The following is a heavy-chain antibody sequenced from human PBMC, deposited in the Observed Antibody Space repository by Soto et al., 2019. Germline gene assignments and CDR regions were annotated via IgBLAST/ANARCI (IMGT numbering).Heavy chain of an antibody. J-gene: IGHJ4*02. V-gene: IGHV2-5*02. CDR2: IWDDDE. D-gene: IGHD6-13*01. CDR1: GFSLSTSGVG. CDR3: AHRRTAAAGFDS. Sequence: QITLKESGPPLVKPTQTLTLTCTFSGFSLSTSGVGVDWIRQPPGKALEWLALIWDDDERYSPSLKGRLTIXKXXSENQVVLTMTNMDPVDTATYYCAHRRTAAAGFDSWGQGALVTVSS.